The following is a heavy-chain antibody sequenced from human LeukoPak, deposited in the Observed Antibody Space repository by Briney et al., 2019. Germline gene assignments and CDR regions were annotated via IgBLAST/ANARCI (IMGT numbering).Heavy chain of an antibody. J-gene: IGHJ3*02. V-gene: IGHV4-34*01. CDR2: INHSGST. CDR3: ARGLERDDAFDI. D-gene: IGHD1-1*01. Sequence: SETLSLTCAVYGGSFSGYYWSWIRQPPGKGLEWIGEINHSGSTNYNPSLKSRVTISVDTSKNQFTLKLSSVTAADTAVYYCARGLERDDAFDIWGQGTMVTVSS. CDR1: GGSFSGYY.